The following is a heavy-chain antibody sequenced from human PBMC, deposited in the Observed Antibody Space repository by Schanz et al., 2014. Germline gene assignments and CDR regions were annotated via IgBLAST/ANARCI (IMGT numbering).Heavy chain of an antibody. J-gene: IGHJ4*02. CDR1: GGTFSSYS. CDR2: IIPILGIA. CDR3: ARSKYYDNSDYYNAFDY. D-gene: IGHD3-22*01. V-gene: IGHV1-69*02. Sequence: QVQLVQSGAEVKKPGSSVKVSCKASGGTFSSYSISWVRQAPGQGLEWMGRIIPILGIANYAQKFQGRVTNTADKSTSTAYMDLSSPRPEDAAVYYCARSKYYDNSDYYNAFDYWGQGTLVTVSS.